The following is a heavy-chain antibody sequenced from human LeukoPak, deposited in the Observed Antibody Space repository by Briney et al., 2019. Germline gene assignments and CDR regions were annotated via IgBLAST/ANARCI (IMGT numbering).Heavy chain of an antibody. J-gene: IGHJ5*02. V-gene: IGHV1-69*05. Sequence: SVKVSCKASGGTFSSYAISWVRQAPGQGLEWMGGIIPIFGTANYAQKFQGRVTITTDESTSTAYMELSSLRSEDTAVYYCARGRFWSGYYMNWFDPWGQGTLVTVSS. D-gene: IGHD3-3*01. CDR1: GGTFSSYA. CDR2: IIPIFGTA. CDR3: ARGRFWSGYYMNWFDP.